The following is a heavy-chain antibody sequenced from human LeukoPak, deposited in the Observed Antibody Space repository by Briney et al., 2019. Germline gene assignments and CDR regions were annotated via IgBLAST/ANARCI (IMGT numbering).Heavy chain of an antibody. J-gene: IGHJ6*02. CDR2: ISGSGGST. CDR3: AKDLLGSYYYYGMDV. CDR1: GFTFSSYA. Sequence: PGGSLRLSCAASGFTFSSYAMSWVRQAPGKGLEWVSAISGSGGSTYYADSAKGRFTISRDNSKNTLYLQMNSLRAEDTAVYYCAKDLLGSYYYYGMDVWGQGTTVTVSS. D-gene: IGHD7-27*01. V-gene: IGHV3-23*01.